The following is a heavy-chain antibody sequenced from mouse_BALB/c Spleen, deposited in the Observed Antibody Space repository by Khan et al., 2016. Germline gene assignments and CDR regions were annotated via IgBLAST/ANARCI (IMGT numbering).Heavy chain of an antibody. V-gene: IGHV4-1*02. J-gene: IGHJ2*01. D-gene: IGHD1-2*01. CDR3: ARLHYYGYMNY. Sequence: EVKLLESGGGLVQPGGSLKLSCAASGFDFSRYWMSWVRQAPGKGLEWIGEINPDSSTINYTPSLKDKFIISRDNAKNTLYLQMSKVRSEDTVLYFCARLHYYGYMNYWGQGTTLTVSS. CDR2: INPDSSTI. CDR1: GFDFSRYW.